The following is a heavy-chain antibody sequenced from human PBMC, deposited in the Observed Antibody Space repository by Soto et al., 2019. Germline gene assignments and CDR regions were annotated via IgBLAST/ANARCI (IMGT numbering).Heavy chain of an antibody. V-gene: IGHV4-59*01. CDR2: VYNSGST. Sequence: SETLSLTCTVSGGSISTYYWSWIRQPPGKGLEWIGYVYNSGSTKYNPSLKSRVTIWESTSKNQASLRLTSVTAADTAVYYCARDRQHTYGNCFDPWGQGTLVTVSS. D-gene: IGHD4-17*01. CDR3: ARDRQHTYGNCFDP. CDR1: GGSISTYY. J-gene: IGHJ5*02.